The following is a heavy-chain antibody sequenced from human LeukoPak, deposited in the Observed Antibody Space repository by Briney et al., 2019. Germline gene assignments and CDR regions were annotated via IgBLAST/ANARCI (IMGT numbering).Heavy chain of an antibody. D-gene: IGHD3-10*01. CDR3: ASGTMVRGVISGFDY. V-gene: IGHV4-61*02. J-gene: IGHJ4*02. CDR1: GGSISSGSYY. Sequence: SETLSLTCTVSGGSISSGSYYWSWIRQPAGKGLEWIGRIYSTGSTNYNPSLKSRVTISVDTSKNQFSLKLSSVTVADTAVYYCASGTMVRGVISGFDYWGQGTLVTVSS. CDR2: IYSTGST.